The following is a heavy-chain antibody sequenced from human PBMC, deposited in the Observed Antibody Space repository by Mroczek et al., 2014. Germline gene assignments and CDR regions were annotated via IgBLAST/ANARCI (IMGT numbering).Heavy chain of an antibody. J-gene: IGHJ5*02. CDR2: IYYSGST. Sequence: QVQLVESGPGLVKPSETLSLTCTVSGGSISSSSYYWGWIRQPPGKGLEWIGSIYYSGSTYYNPSLKSRVTISVDTSKNQFSLKLSSVTAADTAVYYCAREATYYDFWSGYYYQNWFDPWGQGTLVTVSS. CDR3: AREATYYDFWSGYYYQNWFDP. D-gene: IGHD3-3*01. CDR1: GGSISSSSYY. V-gene: IGHV4-39*07.